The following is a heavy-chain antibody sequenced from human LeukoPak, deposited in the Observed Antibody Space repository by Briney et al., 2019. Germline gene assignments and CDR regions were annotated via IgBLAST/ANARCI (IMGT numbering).Heavy chain of an antibody. CDR1: GYTFTGYY. CDR3: ARVMRYFDWSAAFDI. V-gene: IGHV1-2*02. Sequence: ASVKVSCKASGYTFTGYYMHWVRQAPGQGLEWMGWVNPNSGGTNYAQKFQGRVTMTRDTSISTAYMELSRLRSDDTAVYYCARVMRYFDWSAAFDIWGQGTMVTVSS. D-gene: IGHD3-9*01. CDR2: VNPNSGGT. J-gene: IGHJ3*02.